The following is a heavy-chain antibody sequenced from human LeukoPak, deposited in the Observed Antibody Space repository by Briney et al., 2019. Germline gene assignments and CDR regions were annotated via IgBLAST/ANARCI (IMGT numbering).Heavy chain of an antibody. V-gene: IGHV3-21*01. CDR1: GFTFSSYS. CDR3: ARDLEYSSSSVSGRSFDY. Sequence: GGSLRLSCAASGFTFSSYSMNWVRQAPGKGLEWVSSISSSSSYTYYADSVKGRFTISRDNAQNSLYLQMNSLRAEDTAVYYCARDLEYSSSSVSGRSFDYWGQGTLVTVSS. J-gene: IGHJ4*02. D-gene: IGHD6-6*01. CDR2: ISSSSSYT.